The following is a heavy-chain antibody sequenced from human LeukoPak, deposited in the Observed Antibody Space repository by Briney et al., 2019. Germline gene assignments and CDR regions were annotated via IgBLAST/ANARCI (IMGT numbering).Heavy chain of an antibody. CDR2: ISSSSSTI. CDR1: GFTFSSYS. Sequence: GGSLRLSCAASGFTFSSYSMNWVRQAPGKGLEWVSYISSSSSTIYYADSVKGRFTISRDNAKNSLYLQMNSLRAEDTAVYYCAKDTAIVRGAPADWGQGTLVTVSS. V-gene: IGHV3-48*01. J-gene: IGHJ4*02. CDR3: AKDTAIVRGAPAD. D-gene: IGHD3-10*01.